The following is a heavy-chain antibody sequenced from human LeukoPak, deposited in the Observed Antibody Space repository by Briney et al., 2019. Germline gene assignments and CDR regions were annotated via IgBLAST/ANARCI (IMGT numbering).Heavy chain of an antibody. CDR2: ISGSGGST. Sequence: GGSLRLSCAASGFTFSSYAMSWVRQAPGKGLEWVSAISGSGGSTYYADSVKGRFTISRDNAKNSLYLQMNSLRAEDTAVYYCARGILRREPLDYWGRGTLVTVSS. CDR3: ARGILRREPLDY. V-gene: IGHV3-23*01. J-gene: IGHJ4*02. CDR1: GFTFSSYA.